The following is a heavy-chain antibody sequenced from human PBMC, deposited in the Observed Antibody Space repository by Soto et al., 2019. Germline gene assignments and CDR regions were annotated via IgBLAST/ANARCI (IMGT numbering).Heavy chain of an antibody. J-gene: IGHJ3*01. CDR3: ANHGGFDF. Sequence: EGQLLQSGGGLVQPGESLRVSCAASGFTFSSSGMSWVRQAPGKGLEWVSSISVRGDYRYYADSVKGRFTISRDNSKNTLYLQITSLTAEATAVYYCANHGGFDFWGQGTMVAVSS. CDR2: ISVRGDYR. CDR1: GFTFSSSG. V-gene: IGHV3-23*01. D-gene: IGHD4-17*01.